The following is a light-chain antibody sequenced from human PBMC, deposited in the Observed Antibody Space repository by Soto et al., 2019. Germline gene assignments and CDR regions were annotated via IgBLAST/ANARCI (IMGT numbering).Light chain of an antibody. CDR3: QKRSNWPRTWT. CDR2: GAS. CDR1: QSIGTN. V-gene: IGKV3-15*01. J-gene: IGKJ1*01. Sequence: ETVMTQSPATLSVSPGDRVTLSCRASQSIGTNLLWLQQSPGQPPRLLISGASDRVAGVPDRFSGSGSGTDFPLTISGLQCEDCGVYYCQKRSNWPRTWTCGQGTQVEI.